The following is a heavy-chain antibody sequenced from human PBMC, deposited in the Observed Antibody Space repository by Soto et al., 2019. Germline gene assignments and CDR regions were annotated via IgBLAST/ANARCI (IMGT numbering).Heavy chain of an antibody. V-gene: IGHV3-13*05. CDR3: AKGSSGHYDSFDY. D-gene: IGHD3-22*01. J-gene: IGHJ4*02. CDR2: ISAAGDP. CDR1: GFTFRNYD. Sequence: GGSLRLSCEASGFTFRNYDMHWVRQGTGKGLEWVSGISAAGDPDYADSVEGRFTISRENAQNTLYLQMLSLRAEDTAVYYCAKGSSGHYDSFDYWGQGTLVTVSS.